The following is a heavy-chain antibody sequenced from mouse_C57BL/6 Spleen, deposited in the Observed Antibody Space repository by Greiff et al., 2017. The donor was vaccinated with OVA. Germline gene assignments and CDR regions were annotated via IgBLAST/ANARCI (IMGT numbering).Heavy chain of an antibody. CDR2: IYPGDGDT. D-gene: IGHD1-1*01. CDR1: GYAFSSSW. Sequence: QVQLQQSGPELVKPGASVKISCKASGYAFSSSWMNWVKQRPGKGLEWIGRIYPGDGDTNYNGKFKGKATLTADKSSSTAYMQLSSLTSEDSAVYFCAEDYGSSYDWFAYWGQGTLVTVSA. CDR3: AEDYGSSYDWFAY. V-gene: IGHV1-82*01. J-gene: IGHJ3*01.